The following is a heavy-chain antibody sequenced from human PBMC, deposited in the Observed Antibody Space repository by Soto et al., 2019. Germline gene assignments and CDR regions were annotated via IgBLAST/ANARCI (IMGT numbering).Heavy chain of an antibody. J-gene: IGHJ2*01. V-gene: IGHV1-18*01. CDR2: INVYNGNT. CDR1: GYTFTNYG. CDR3: ARAPSWWYFDL. Sequence: GASVKVSCKASGYTFTNYGISWVRQAPGQGLEWMGWINVYNGNTKYAQKVQGRVTMTTDTSTSTAYMELRSLRSDDTAVYYCARAPSWWYFDLWGRGTLVTVSS.